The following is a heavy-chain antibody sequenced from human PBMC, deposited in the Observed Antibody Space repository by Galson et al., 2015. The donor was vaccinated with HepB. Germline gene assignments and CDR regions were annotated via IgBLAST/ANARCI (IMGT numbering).Heavy chain of an antibody. Sequence: SLRLSCAASGFTFSRYGIHWVRQAPGKGLEWVAVVSYDGSNKYYVDSVKGRFTISRDNSNNTLYLQMNSLRAEDTAVYYCAKAEGSSAWYTPHFDFWGQGTLVTVSS. CDR2: VSYDGSNK. CDR3: AKAEGSSAWYTPHFDF. J-gene: IGHJ4*02. V-gene: IGHV3-30*18. CDR1: GFTFSRYG. D-gene: IGHD6-13*01.